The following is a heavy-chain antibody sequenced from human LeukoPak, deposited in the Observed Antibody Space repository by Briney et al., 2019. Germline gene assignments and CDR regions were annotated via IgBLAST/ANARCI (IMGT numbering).Heavy chain of an antibody. V-gene: IGHV3-15*01. D-gene: IGHD3-10*01. CDR1: GFTFSNAW. J-gene: IGHJ5*02. CDR2: IKSKTDGGTT. Sequence: GGSLRLSCAASGFTFSNAWMSWVRQAPGKGLEWVGRIKSKTDGGTTDYAAPVKGRFTISRDDSKNTLYLQMNSLRTEDTAVYYCTKEGLGAGSSFSGWFDPWGQGTLVTVSS. CDR3: TKEGLGAGSSFSGWFDP.